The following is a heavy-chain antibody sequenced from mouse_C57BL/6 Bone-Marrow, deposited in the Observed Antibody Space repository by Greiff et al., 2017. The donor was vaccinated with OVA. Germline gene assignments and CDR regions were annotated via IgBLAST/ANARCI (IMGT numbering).Heavy chain of an antibody. V-gene: IGHV5-4*01. CDR2: ISDGGSYT. Sequence: EVQVVESGGGLVKPGGSLKLSCAASGFTFSSYAMSWVRQTLEKRLEWVATISDGGSYTYYPDNVKGRFTISRDNAKNNLYLQMSHLKSEDTAMYYCAREKAYLNYFDYWGQGTTLTVSS. D-gene: IGHD6-5*01. CDR1: GFTFSSYA. J-gene: IGHJ2*01. CDR3: AREKAYLNYFDY.